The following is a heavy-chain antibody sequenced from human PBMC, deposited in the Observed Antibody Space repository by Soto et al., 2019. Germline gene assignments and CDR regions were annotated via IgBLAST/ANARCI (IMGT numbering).Heavy chain of an antibody. V-gene: IGHV1-69*01. J-gene: IGHJ4*02. CDR1: GGTFSSYA. CDR2: IILIFGTA. D-gene: IGHD3-3*01. Sequence: QVQLVQSGAEVKKPGSSVKVSCKASGGTFSSYAISWVRQAPGQGLEWMGGIILIFGTANYAQKFQGRVTITADESTSTAYMELSSLRTEDTAVYYCASSIHRTGNDYWGQGTLVTVSS. CDR3: ASSIHRTGNDY.